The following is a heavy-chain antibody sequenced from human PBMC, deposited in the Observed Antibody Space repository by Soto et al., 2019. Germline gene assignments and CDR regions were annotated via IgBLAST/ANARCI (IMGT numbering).Heavy chain of an antibody. V-gene: IGHV1-18*01. Sequence: ASVKVSSKASGDAFASYGMSWVRQAPGQGLEWMGWISAYNGNTNYAQKLQGRVTMTTDTSTSTAYMELRSLRSDDTAVYYCTTAGHYDSRGYYPDYWGQGARVTVS. J-gene: IGHJ4*02. CDR3: TTAGHYDSRGYYPDY. CDR1: GDAFASYG. D-gene: IGHD3-22*01. CDR2: ISAYNGNT.